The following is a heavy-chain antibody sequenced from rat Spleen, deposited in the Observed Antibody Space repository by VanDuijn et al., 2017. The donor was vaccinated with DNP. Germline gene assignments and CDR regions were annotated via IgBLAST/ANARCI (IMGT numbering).Heavy chain of an antibody. Sequence: EVQLVESGGGLVQPGRSLKLSCTASGFTFSDYYMAWVRQAPTKGLEWVAYLTYDGGNTYYRDSVKGRFTISRDNSKNIQYLQMNSLKSEDTATYYCARGSTSIYWYFDFWGPGTMVTVSS. D-gene: IGHD3-1*01. J-gene: IGHJ1*01. V-gene: IGHV5-20*01. CDR1: GFTFSDYY. CDR2: LTYDGGNT. CDR3: ARGSTSIYWYFDF.